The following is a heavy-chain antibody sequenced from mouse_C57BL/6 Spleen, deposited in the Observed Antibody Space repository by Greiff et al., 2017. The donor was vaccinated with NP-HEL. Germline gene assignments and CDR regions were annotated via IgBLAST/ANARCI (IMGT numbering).Heavy chain of an antibody. CDR2: IDPSDSYT. V-gene: IGHV1-69*01. J-gene: IGHJ1*03. Sequence: VQLQQPGAELVMPGASVKLSCKASGYTFTSYWMHWVKQRPGQGLEWIGEIDPSDSYTNYNQKFKGKSTLTVDKSSSTAYMQLSSLTSEDSAVYYCARGEMTDWYFDVWGTGTTVTVSS. CDR3: ARGEMTDWYFDV. CDR1: GYTFTSYW.